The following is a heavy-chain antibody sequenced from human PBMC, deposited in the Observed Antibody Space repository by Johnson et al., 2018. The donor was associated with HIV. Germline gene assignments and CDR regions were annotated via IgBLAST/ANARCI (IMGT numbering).Heavy chain of an antibody. D-gene: IGHD3/OR15-3a*01. CDR1: RFSFSDYA. CDR2: ISYDGSNN. CDR3: AKDKFMFLDNPVDAFDV. J-gene: IGHJ3*01. Sequence: QVQLVESGGGLVKPGGSLRLSCAASRFSFSDYAMHWVRQAPGKGLEWVAVISYDGSNNYYADSVKGLSTISRDNSNNTLFLQMNSLRADDTGVYYCAKDKFMFLDNPVDAFDVWGQGTMVTFSS. V-gene: IGHV3-30*18.